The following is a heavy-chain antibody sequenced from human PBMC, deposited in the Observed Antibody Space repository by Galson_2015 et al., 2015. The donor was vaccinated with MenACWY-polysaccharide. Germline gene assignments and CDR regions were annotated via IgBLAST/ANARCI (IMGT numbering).Heavy chain of an antibody. D-gene: IGHD3-3*01. Sequence: SLRLSCAASGSSFNDYYMNWIRQAPGKGLEWVSCISSSGYITNYADSVKGRFTISTDNAKNSLCLQMNSLRDDDTAVYYCARDSTDFLSVAGRFAHWGQGTLVTVSS. J-gene: IGHJ5*02. CDR2: ISSSGYIT. CDR1: GSSFNDYY. CDR3: ARDSTDFLSVAGRFAH. V-gene: IGHV3-11*04.